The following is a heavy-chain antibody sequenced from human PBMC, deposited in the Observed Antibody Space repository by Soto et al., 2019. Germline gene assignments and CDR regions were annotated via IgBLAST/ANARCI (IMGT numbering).Heavy chain of an antibody. V-gene: IGHV1-3*01. CDR3: ARDHHRYSGYDYVDY. CDR2: FDVGNGDT. CDR1: GYIFTNYA. D-gene: IGHD5-12*01. J-gene: IGHJ4*02. Sequence: VKVSCKASGYIFTNYAIHWVRQAPGQRLEWMGWFDVGNGDTKYSQKFQDRVTITTDTSASTAYMELSSLRSEDTALYYCARDHHRYSGYDYVDYWGQGTLVTVSS.